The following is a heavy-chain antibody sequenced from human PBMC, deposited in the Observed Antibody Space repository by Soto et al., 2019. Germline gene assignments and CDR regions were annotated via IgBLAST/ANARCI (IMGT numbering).Heavy chain of an antibody. Sequence: ISGDSVSSNSAAWNWIRQSPSRGLEWLGRTYYRSKWYNDYAVSVKSRITINPDTSKNQFSLQLNSVTPEDTAVYYCARDTSSPAAGKYSSGWYRPSFDYWGQGTLVTVSS. CDR2: TYYRSKWYN. CDR3: ARDTSSPAAGKYSSGWYRPSFDY. D-gene: IGHD6-19*01. CDR1: GDSVSSNSAA. J-gene: IGHJ4*02. V-gene: IGHV6-1*01.